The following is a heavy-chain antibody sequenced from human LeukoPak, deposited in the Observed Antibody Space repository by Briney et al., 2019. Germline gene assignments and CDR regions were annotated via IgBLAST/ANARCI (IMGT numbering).Heavy chain of an antibody. CDR1: GYTLTGYY. Sequence: ASVKVFCKASGYTLTGYYMHWVRQAPGQGLEWLGWINPNSGGTNYAQKFQGRVTMTRETSISTAYMELSRLRSDDTAVYYCARDVRAAAGIEHWGQGTLVTVSS. V-gene: IGHV1-2*02. CDR3: ARDVRAAAGIEH. J-gene: IGHJ1*01. D-gene: IGHD6-13*01. CDR2: INPNSGGT.